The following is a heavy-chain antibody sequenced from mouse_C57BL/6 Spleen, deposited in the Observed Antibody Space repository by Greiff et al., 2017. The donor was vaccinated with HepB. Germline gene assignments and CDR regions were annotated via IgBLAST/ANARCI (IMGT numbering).Heavy chain of an antibody. J-gene: IGHJ2*01. D-gene: IGHD2-2*01. CDR2: ISSGGDYI. V-gene: IGHV5-9-1*02. CDR3: TREEGYPYYFDY. Sequence: EVKLVESGEGLVKPGGSLKLSCAASGFTFSSYAMSWVRQTPEKRLEWVAYISSGGDYIYYADTVKGRFTISRDNARNTLYLQMSSLKSEDTAMYYCTREEGYPYYFDYWGQGTTLTVSS. CDR1: GFTFSSYA.